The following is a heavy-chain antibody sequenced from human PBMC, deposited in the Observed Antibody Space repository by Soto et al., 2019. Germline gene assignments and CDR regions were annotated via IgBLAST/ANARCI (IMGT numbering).Heavy chain of an antibody. Sequence: SETLSLTCTVSGVSISSYYWSWIRQPPGKGLEWIGYIYYSGSTNYNPSLKSRVTISVDTSKNQFSLKLSSVTAADTAVYYCAIYDFWSGYYFDYWGQGTLVNVSS. V-gene: IGHV4-59*01. D-gene: IGHD3-3*01. CDR1: GVSISSYY. CDR3: AIYDFWSGYYFDY. J-gene: IGHJ4*02. CDR2: IYYSGST.